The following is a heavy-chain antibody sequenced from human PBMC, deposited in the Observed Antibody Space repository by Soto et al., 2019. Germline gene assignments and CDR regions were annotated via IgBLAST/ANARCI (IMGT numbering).Heavy chain of an antibody. CDR3: AHIVITFGGVVADDAFDV. CDR2: IYWDDDK. V-gene: IGHV2-5*02. Sequence: QITLMESGPTLVKPTETLTLTCTFSGFSLTTRGVGVGWIRQPPGKALEWLAVIYWDDDKRYSPSLKTRLVLTKDTPKNQVVLTMTNMDSGDTATYFCAHIVITFGGVVADDAFDVWGQGTMVTVSS. CDR1: GFSLTTRGVG. D-gene: IGHD3-16*02. J-gene: IGHJ3*01.